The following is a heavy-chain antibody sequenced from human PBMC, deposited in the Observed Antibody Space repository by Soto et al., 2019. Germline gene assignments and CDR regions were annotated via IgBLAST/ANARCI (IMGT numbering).Heavy chain of an antibody. D-gene: IGHD2-2*01. CDR1: GFTFSNAW. CDR3: TTEEYQLRMIKPWGYYYYGMDV. CDR2: IKSKTDGGTT. V-gene: IGHV3-15*07. J-gene: IGHJ6*02. Sequence: GGSLRLSCAASGFTFSNAWMNWVRQAPGKGLEWVGRIKSKTDGGTTDYAAPVKGRFTISRDDSKNTLYLQMNSLKTEDTAVYYCTTEEYQLRMIKPWGYYYYGMDVWGQGTTVTVSS.